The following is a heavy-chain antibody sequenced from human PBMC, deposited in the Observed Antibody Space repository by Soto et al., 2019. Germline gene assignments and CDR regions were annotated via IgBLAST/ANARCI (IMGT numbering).Heavy chain of an antibody. CDR2: ICRRGIT. D-gene: IGHD1-20*01. Sequence: SETLSLTCTFSGALIHSNNCWPWVRQSPGKGLEWIGEICRRGITNYNPSLESRVSVSVDTSKSQFSLKLSAVTAADTAVYYCATSQKGYNWNYFDHWGQGALVPVSS. CDR1: GALIHSNNC. CDR3: ATSQKGYNWNYFDH. J-gene: IGHJ4*02. V-gene: IGHV4-4*02.